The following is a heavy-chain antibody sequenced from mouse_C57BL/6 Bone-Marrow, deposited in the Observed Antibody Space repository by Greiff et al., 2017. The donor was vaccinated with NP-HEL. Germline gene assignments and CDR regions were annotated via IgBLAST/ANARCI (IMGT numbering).Heavy chain of an antibody. CDR2: IYPGGGYT. Sequence: VKLQESGAELVRPGTSVKMSCKASGYTFTNYWIGWAKQRPGHGLEWIGDIYPGGGYTNYNEKFKGKATLTADKSSSTAYMQFSSLTSEDSAIYYCASEGGYGAMDYWGQGTSVTVSS. CDR3: ASEGGYGAMDY. V-gene: IGHV1-63*01. J-gene: IGHJ4*01. D-gene: IGHD2-2*01. CDR1: GYTFTNYW.